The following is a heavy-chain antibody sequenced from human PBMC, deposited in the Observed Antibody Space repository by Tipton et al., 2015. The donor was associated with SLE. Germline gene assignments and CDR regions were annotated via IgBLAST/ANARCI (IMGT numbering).Heavy chain of an antibody. Sequence: TLSLTCTVSGYSISSGYYWGWIRQPPGKGLEWIGSIYHSGSTYYNPSLKSRVTISVDTSKNQFSPKLTSVTAAGTAVYYCASVPSWGQGTLATVSS. CDR3: ASVPS. CDR2: IYHSGST. V-gene: IGHV4-38-2*02. J-gene: IGHJ5*02. CDR1: GYSISSGYY.